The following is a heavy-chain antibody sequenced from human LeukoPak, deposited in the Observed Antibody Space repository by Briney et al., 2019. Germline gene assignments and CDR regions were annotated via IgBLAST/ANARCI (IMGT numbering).Heavy chain of an antibody. V-gene: IGHV3-30*18. CDR3: AKDQNVGLDAIDV. D-gene: IGHD3-10*02. Sequence: GGSLRLSCAASGFTFYTIGMHWVRQAPGKGLEWVAVISFDGSIKYYADSVKGRFTISRDNSKNTLFLQMNSLRPEDTAVYYCAKDQNVGLDAIDVWGQGTLVTVSS. CDR1: GFTFYTIG. CDR2: ISFDGSIK. J-gene: IGHJ3*01.